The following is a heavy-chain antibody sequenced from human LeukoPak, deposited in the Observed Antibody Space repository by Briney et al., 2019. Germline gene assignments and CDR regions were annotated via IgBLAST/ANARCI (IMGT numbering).Heavy chain of an antibody. D-gene: IGHD6-13*01. J-gene: IGHJ4*02. V-gene: IGHV3-23*01. CDR3: AKGKPRIAASRFQYFDY. CDR2: ISGSGGST. CDR1: GFTFSSYG. Sequence: GGSLRLSCAASGFTFSSYGMHWVRQAPGKGLEWVSAISGSGGSTYYADSVKGRFTISRDNSKNTLYLQMNSLRAEDTAVYYCAKGKPRIAASRFQYFDYWGQGTLVTVSS.